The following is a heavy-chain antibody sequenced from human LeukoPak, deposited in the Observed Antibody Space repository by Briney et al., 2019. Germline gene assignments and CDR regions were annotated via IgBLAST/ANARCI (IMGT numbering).Heavy chain of an antibody. D-gene: IGHD3-22*01. Sequence: GGSLRLSCAASGFTFSSYSMNWVRQAPGKGLEWVSSISSSSSYIYYADSVKGRFTISRDNAKNSLYLQMNSLRAEDTAVYYCARDSADHYYDSSGYPGAFDIWGQGTMVTVSS. CDR1: GFTFSSYS. CDR3: ARDSADHYYDSSGYPGAFDI. CDR2: ISSSSSYI. V-gene: IGHV3-21*01. J-gene: IGHJ3*02.